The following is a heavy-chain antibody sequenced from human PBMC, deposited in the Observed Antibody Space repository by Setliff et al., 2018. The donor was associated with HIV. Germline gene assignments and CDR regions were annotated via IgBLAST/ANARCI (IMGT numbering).Heavy chain of an antibody. V-gene: IGHV3-30*03. CDR2: IPYDGSNK. CDR3: AAGDSSQYYFDY. CDR1: GFTFSTYI. D-gene: IGHD6-13*01. J-gene: IGHJ4*02. Sequence: PGGSLRLSCAASGFTFSTYIMHWVRQAPGKGLEWVAVIPYDGSNKYYADSLKVRFTISRDNSKNTLYLQMNSLRAEDTAVYYCAAGDSSQYYFDYWGQGTLVTVSS.